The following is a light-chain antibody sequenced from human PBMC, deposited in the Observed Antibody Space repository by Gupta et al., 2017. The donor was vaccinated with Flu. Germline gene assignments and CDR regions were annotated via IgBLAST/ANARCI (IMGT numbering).Light chain of an antibody. CDR2: EVS. V-gene: IGLV2-18*02. CDR1: SIDVGYYNR. Sequence: QSALTQPPSVSGSPVQSVTISCTGTSIDVGYYNRVSWYQQLPGTVPKLMIYEVSNRPSGVPDRFSGSKSGNTASLTISGLQGDDEADYYCSSYTSTYTFVFGTGTKVTVL. CDR3: SSYTSTYTFV. J-gene: IGLJ1*01.